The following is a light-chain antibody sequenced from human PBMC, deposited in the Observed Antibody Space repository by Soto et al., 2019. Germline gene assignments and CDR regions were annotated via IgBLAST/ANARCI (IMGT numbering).Light chain of an antibody. Sequence: EIVLTQSPATRSLSPGERATLSCRASQSVSSYLAWYQQKPGQAPGLLIYDASNRATGIPARFSGSGSGTDFTLTISSLEPEDFAVYYCQQRSNWPPTFGQGTRLEIK. CDR1: QSVSSY. J-gene: IGKJ5*01. CDR3: QQRSNWPPT. CDR2: DAS. V-gene: IGKV3-11*01.